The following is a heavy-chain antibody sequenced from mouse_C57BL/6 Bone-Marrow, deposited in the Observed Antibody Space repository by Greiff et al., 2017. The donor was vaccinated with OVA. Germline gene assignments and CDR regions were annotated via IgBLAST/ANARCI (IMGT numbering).Heavy chain of an antibody. V-gene: IGHV1-55*01. CDR3: ARAYYYGSSYWFAD. CDR1: GYTFTSYW. D-gene: IGHD1-1*01. J-gene: IGHJ3*01. CDR2: IYPGSGST. Sequence: QVQLKQPGAELVKPGASVKMSCKASGYTFTSYWITWVKQRPGQGLEWIGDIYPGSGSTNYNEKFTSKATLTVDTSSSTAYMQLSSLTSEDSAVYYGARAYYYGSSYWFADWGQGTLVTVSA.